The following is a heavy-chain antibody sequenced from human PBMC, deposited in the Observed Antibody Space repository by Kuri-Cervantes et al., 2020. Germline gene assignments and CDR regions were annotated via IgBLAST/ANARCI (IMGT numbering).Heavy chain of an antibody. D-gene: IGHD1-26*01. CDR1: GYTFTGYY. V-gene: IGHV1-2*02. CDR2: INPNSGGT. Sequence: ASVTVSCKASGYTFTGYYMHWVRQAPGQGLEWMGWINPNSGGTNYAQKFQGRVTMTRDTSIRTAYMELSSLRSEDTAVYYCARMGHVYYYYGMDVWGQGTTVTVSS. J-gene: IGHJ6*02. CDR3: ARMGHVYYYYGMDV.